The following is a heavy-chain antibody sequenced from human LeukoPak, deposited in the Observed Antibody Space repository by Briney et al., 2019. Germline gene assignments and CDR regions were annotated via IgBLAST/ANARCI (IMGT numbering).Heavy chain of an antibody. CDR1: GFTFSSYA. CDR3: AGQYSSSYYFDY. J-gene: IGHJ4*02. D-gene: IGHD6-13*01. V-gene: IGHV3-66*04. CDR2: IYSGGST. Sequence: GGSLRLSCAASGFTFSSYAMSWVRQAPGKGLEWVSVIYSGGSTYYADSVKGRFTISRDNSKNTLYLQMNSLRAEDTAVYYCAGQYSSSYYFDYWGQGTLVTVSS.